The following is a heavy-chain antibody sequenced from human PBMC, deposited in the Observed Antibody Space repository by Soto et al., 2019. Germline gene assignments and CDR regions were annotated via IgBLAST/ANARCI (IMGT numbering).Heavy chain of an antibody. CDR1: RFTFSTYT. J-gene: IGHJ3*02. CDR3: ARRGTETYGVKGAFDI. Sequence: EVQLVESGGGLVKPGGSLRLSCAASRFTFSTYTMNWVRQAPGKGLEWASSITSTRSLIFYADSVKGRFTISRDNAKNSLYLQMNSLTAEDTAVYYCARRGTETYGVKGAFDIWGQGTMVTVSS. D-gene: IGHD4-17*01. CDR2: ITSTRSLI. V-gene: IGHV3-21*01.